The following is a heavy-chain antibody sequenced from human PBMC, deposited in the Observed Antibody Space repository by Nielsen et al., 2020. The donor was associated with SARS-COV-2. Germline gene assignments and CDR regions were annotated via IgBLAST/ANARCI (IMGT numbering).Heavy chain of an antibody. J-gene: IGHJ3*02. CDR1: GFTFSNAW. D-gene: IGHD2-15*01. CDR3: AREGCSGGSCYSVHAFDI. V-gene: IGHV3-15*01. CDR2: IKSKTDGGTT. Sequence: ESLKISCAASGFTFSNAWMSWVRQAPGKGLEWVGRIKSKTDGGTTDYAAPVKGRFTISRDDSKNTLYLQMNSLKTEDTAVYYCAREGCSGGSCYSVHAFDIWGQGTMVTVSS.